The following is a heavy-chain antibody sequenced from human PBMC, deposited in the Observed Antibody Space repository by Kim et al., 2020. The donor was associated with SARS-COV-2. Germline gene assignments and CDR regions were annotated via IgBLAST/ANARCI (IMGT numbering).Heavy chain of an antibody. CDR3: ARAAIEVAEAEFDF. CDR2: VSYLGNT. CDR1: GASLSSSSYF. Sequence: SETLSLTCNVSGASLSSSSYFWGWIRQPPGKGLEWIGTVSYLGNTYSSPSLKSRVAMSVDTSKNQFSLRLTSVTAADTAVYYCARAAIEVAEAEFDFWGQGTLVAISS. J-gene: IGHJ4*02. V-gene: IGHV4-39*01. D-gene: IGHD2-15*01.